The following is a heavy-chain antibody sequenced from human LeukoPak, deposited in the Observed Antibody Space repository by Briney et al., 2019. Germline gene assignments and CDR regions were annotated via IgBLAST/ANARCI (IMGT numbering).Heavy chain of an antibody. CDR2: ISSSSRYI. Sequence: GGSLRLSCAASGFTFSSYSMNWVRQAPGKGLECVSSISSSSRYIYYADSVKGRFTISRDNAKKSLYLQMNSLRAEDTALYYCAREGIDLYYDSSAYYFDNWGQGTLVTVSS. J-gene: IGHJ4*02. D-gene: IGHD3-22*01. CDR3: AREGIDLYYDSSAYYFDN. CDR1: GFTFSSYS. V-gene: IGHV3-21*04.